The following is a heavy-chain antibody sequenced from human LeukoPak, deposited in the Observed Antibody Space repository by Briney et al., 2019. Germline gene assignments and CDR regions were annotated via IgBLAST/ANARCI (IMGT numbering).Heavy chain of an antibody. CDR3: ATSVYSSSWYDY. J-gene: IGHJ4*02. CDR1: GGSISSGGYS. Sequence: PSETLSLTCAVSGGSISSGGYSWSWIRQPPGKAMEFIAYIYYTGNTYFNPSLKSRVTISVDTSKNQFSLKLSSVTAADTAVYYCATSVYSSSWYDYWGQGTLVTVSS. CDR2: IYYTGNT. V-gene: IGHV4-30-4*07. D-gene: IGHD6-13*01.